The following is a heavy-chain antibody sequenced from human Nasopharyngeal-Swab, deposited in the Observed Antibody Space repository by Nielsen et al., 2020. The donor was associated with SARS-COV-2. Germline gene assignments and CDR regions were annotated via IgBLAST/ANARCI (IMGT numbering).Heavy chain of an antibody. CDR1: EHSLTEIS. J-gene: IGHJ6*02. Sequence: ASVKVSCKASEHSLTEISIHWVRQAPGQGLEWMGIINPNSGSTSYAQKFQGRVTMTRDTSTSTVYMELSSLRSEDTAVYYCARDPAIAVYYYYYGMDVWGQGTTVTVSS. D-gene: IGHD5-18*01. CDR2: INPNSGST. CDR3: ARDPAIAVYYYYYGMDV. V-gene: IGHV1-46*01.